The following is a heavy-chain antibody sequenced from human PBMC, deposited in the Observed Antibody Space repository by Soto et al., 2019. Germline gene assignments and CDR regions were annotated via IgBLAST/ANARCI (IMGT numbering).Heavy chain of an antibody. J-gene: IGHJ6*02. CDR3: AREMNREYYYYGMDV. V-gene: IGHV3-30-3*01. CDR1: GFTFSSYA. CDR2: ISYDGSNK. Sequence: QVQLVESGGGVVQPGRSLRLSCAASGFTFSSYAMHWVRQAPGKGLEWVAVISYDGSNKYYADSVKGRFTISRDNSKNTLYLQMSSLRAEDTAVYYCAREMNREYYYYGMDVWGQGTTVTVSS.